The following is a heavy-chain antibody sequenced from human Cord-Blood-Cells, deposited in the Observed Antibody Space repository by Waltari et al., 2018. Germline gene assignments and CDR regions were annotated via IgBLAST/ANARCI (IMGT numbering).Heavy chain of an antibody. D-gene: IGHD5-12*01. J-gene: IGHJ4*02. V-gene: IGHV4-34*01. CDR3: AALHIEATTTLDY. CDR2: INHSGST. Sequence: QVQLQQWGAGLLKPSETLSLTCAVYGGSFSGYYWSWIRQPPGKGLEWIGEINHSGSTSYNRSLKSRVTIPVDTSRIQFSRKLSSVTAADTAVYYCAALHIEATTTLDYWGQGTLVTVSS. CDR1: GGSFSGYY.